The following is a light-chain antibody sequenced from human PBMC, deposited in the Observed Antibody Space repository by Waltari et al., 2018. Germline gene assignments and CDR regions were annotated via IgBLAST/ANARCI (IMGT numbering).Light chain of an antibody. Sequence: EIQLTQSPSSLSASVGERVTITCRASQTIVRSLNWYQQQPGKAPKLLIYAASNLQSGVPSRFRGSGSGTDFTLTIASLQPEDFATYYCQQSFTTPTFGGGTTVDIK. CDR1: QTIVRS. J-gene: IGKJ4*01. V-gene: IGKV1-39*01. CDR2: AAS. CDR3: QQSFTTPT.